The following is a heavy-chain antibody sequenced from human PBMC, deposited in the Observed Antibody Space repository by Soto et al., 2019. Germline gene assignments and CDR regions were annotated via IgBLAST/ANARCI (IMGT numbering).Heavy chain of an antibody. CDR2: IDNAGTDS. CDR1: GFTLSGRS. CDR3: ARGWFGPDV. V-gene: IGHV3-74*01. Sequence: EVQLVESGGGLVQPGGSLRISCAASGFTLSGRSMHWVRQAPGKGLVWVSGIDNAGTDSTYADSVKGRFTSSRDNAKNMLYIQMNSLRVEDTAVYYCARGWFGPDVWGKGTTVTVSS. D-gene: IGHD3-10*01. J-gene: IGHJ6*04.